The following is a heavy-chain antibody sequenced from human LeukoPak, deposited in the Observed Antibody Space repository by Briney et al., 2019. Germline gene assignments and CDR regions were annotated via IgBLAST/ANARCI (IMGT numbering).Heavy chain of an antibody. CDR2: ISSSSSYI. V-gene: IGHV3-21*01. CDR1: GFTSSSYS. J-gene: IGHJ4*02. CDR3: ARDQTPEDIVVVPAAIPTGGSSSLYDGGYFDY. D-gene: IGHD2-2*02. Sequence: PGGSLRPSCAASGFTSSSYSMNWVRQAPGKGLEWVSSISSSSSYIYYADSVKGRFTISRDNAKNSLYLQMNSLRAEDTAVYYCARDQTPEDIVVVPAAIPTGGSSSLYDGGYFDYWGQGTLVTVSS.